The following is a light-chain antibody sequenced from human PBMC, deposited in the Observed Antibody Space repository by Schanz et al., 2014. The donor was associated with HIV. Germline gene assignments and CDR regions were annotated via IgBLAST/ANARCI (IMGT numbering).Light chain of an antibody. V-gene: IGLV2-14*03. CDR1: NSDVGSYNY. CDR2: AVS. J-gene: IGLJ2*01. Sequence: QSALTQPASVSGSLGQAITISCTGTNSDVGSYNYVSWYQQHPGRAPKLLISAVSSRPPGVSKRFSGSKSGNTASLTISGLQAEDEADYYCSSFSSISGPVVFGGGTKLTVL. CDR3: SSFSSISGPVV.